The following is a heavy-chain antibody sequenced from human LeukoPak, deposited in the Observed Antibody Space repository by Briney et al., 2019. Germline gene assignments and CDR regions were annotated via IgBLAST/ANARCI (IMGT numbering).Heavy chain of an antibody. Sequence: GGSLRLSCSASGFTFSSYAMHWVRQAPGKGLEYVSAISSNGGSTYYADSVKGRFTISRDNSKNTLYLQMSSLRAEDTAVYYCAKGGRAVAGKGRFSFDYWGQGTLVTVSS. CDR3: AKGGRAVAGKGRFSFDY. CDR2: ISSNGGST. V-gene: IGHV3-64D*06. J-gene: IGHJ4*02. CDR1: GFTFSSYA. D-gene: IGHD6-19*01.